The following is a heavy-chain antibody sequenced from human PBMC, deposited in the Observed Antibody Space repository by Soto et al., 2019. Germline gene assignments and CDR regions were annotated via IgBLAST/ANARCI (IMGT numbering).Heavy chain of an antibody. CDR3: VCIFSGGYGYGFYYYGMDV. Sequence: SETLSLTCTVSGGSISSSSYYWGWIRQPPGKGLEWIGSIFYSGSTYYNPSLKSRVTISVDTSKNQFSLKLSSVTAADTAMYYFVCIFSGGYGYGFYYYGMDVWGQGTTVS. V-gene: IGHV4-39*01. CDR1: GGSISSSSYY. D-gene: IGHD5-18*01. J-gene: IGHJ6*02. CDR2: IFYSGST.